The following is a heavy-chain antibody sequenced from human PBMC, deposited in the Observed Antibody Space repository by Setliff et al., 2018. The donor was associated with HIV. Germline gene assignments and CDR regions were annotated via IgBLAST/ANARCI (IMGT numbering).Heavy chain of an antibody. CDR2: VKSMTEGGPT. V-gene: IGHV3-15*07. CDR1: GLAYKNAW. J-gene: IGHJ4*01. D-gene: IGHD6-25*01. CDR3: VRDPVSGMFDY. Sequence: GGSLRLSCVVSGLAYKNAWMNWVRQAPGGGLEWVGRVKSMTEGGPTDYAAPVRGRFIISRDDSKSTVYLQMNTMKIEDTGLYYCVRDPVSGMFDYWGQGTLVTVSS.